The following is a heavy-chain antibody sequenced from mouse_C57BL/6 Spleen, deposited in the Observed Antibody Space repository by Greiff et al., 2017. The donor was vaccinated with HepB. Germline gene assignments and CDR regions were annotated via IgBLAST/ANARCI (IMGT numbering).Heavy chain of an antibody. D-gene: IGHD3-2*02. CDR3: TKTAQATLGY. Sequence: EVQLQESGGGLVQPGGSMKLSCVASGFTFSNYWMNWVRQSPEKGLEWVAQIRLKSDNYATHYAESVKGRFTISRDDSKSSVYLQMHNLRAEDTGIYYCTKTAQATLGYWGQGTTLTVSS. CDR1: GFTFSNYW. CDR2: IRLKSDNYAT. V-gene: IGHV6-3*01. J-gene: IGHJ2*01.